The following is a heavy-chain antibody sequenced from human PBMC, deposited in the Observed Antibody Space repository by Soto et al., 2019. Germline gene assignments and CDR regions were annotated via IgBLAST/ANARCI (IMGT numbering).Heavy chain of an antibody. CDR2: IKQDGSEK. J-gene: IGHJ3*02. Sequence: EVQLVESGGGLVQPGGSLRLSCAASGFTFSSYWMSWVRQAPGKGLEWVADIKQDGSEKYYVDSVKGRFNISRDNAKNSLYVTTNRLRAKETDVYYFARDRRLGRSFDCFSSELDAFDIWGQGTMVTVSS. CDR1: GFTFSSYW. D-gene: IGHD2-21*02. CDR3: ARDRRLGRSFDCFSSELDAFDI. V-gene: IGHV3-7*03.